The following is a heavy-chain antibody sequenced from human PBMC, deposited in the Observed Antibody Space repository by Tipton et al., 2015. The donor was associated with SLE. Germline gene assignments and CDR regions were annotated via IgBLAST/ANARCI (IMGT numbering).Heavy chain of an antibody. CDR2: ISGSSGST. D-gene: IGHD7-27*01. CDR3: ANVFPGPWGWGDY. Sequence: SLRLSCAASGFTFNNYAMSWVRQAPGKGLEWVSSISGSSGSTYYADSVKGRFTISRDNSKNTLYLQINRLRAEDSAIYYCANVFPGPWGWGDYWGQGTLVTVSS. CDR1: GFTFNNYA. J-gene: IGHJ4*02. V-gene: IGHV3-23*01.